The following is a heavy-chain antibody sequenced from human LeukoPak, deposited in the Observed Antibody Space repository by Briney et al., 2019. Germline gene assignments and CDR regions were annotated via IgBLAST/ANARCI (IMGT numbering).Heavy chain of an antibody. CDR2: INHSGST. V-gene: IGHV4-34*01. Sequence: KPSETLSLTCAVSGGSFSGYYWSWIRQPPGKGLEWIGEINHSGSTNYNPSLKSRVTISVDTSKNQFSLKLSSVTAADTAVYYCARGPYYYGSGSYPWGQGTLVTVSS. D-gene: IGHD3-10*01. J-gene: IGHJ4*02. CDR3: ARGPYYYGSGSYP. CDR1: GGSFSGYY.